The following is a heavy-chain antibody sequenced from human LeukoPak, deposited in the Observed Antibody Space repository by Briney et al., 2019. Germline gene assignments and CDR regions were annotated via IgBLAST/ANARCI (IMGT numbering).Heavy chain of an antibody. CDR2: IYHSGST. D-gene: IGHD3-22*01. Sequence: SGTLSLTCTVSYYSISSGYYWGWIRQPPGQGLEYIGSIYHSGSTYYNPSLKSRVTISVDTSKNQFSLKLSSVTAADTAVYYCARDRHYYDSSGPEFDYWGQGTLVTVSS. CDR3: ARDRHYYDSSGPEFDY. CDR1: YYSISSGYY. J-gene: IGHJ4*02. V-gene: IGHV4-38-2*02.